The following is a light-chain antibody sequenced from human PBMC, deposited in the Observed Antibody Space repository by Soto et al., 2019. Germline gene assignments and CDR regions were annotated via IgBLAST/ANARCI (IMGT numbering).Light chain of an antibody. Sequence: IQMTQSPSSLSTSIGDRVTIPCRASQRINIYLNWYRQKPGKAPELLIYSASNLQSGVPSRFSGSGSGTDFTLTISGLQSEDFATYYCQQSFSTPTFGQGTRLEIK. V-gene: IGKV1-39*01. CDR2: SAS. CDR3: QQSFSTPT. CDR1: QRINIY. J-gene: IGKJ5*01.